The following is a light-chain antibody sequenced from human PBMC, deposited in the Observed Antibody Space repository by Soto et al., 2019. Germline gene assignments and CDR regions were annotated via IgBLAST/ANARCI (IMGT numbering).Light chain of an antibody. J-gene: IGLJ2*01. CDR2: HVS. V-gene: IGLV2-14*01. CDR3: KSYTISSTVV. Sequence: QSALTQPASVSGSPGQSITISCTGTSGDVGAYNYVSWYQQYPGKVPKLIIYHVSNWPSGVSNRFSGSKSGNTASLTISGLQAEDEADYYCKSYTISSTVVFGGGTKLTVL. CDR1: SGDVGAYNY.